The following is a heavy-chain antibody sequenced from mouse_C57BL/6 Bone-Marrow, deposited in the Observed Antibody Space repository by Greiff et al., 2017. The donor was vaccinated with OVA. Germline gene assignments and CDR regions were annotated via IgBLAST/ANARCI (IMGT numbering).Heavy chain of an antibody. V-gene: IGHV1-64*01. J-gene: IGHJ3*01. Sequence: QVQLQQPGAELVKPGASVKLSCKASGYTFTSYWMHWVKQRPGQGLEWIGMIHPNSGSTNYNEKFKSKATLTVDKSSSTSYMQLSILTSEDSAVYYCASDDGYPTWFAYWGQGTLVTVSA. D-gene: IGHD2-3*01. CDR3: ASDDGYPTWFAY. CDR2: IHPNSGST. CDR1: GYTFTSYW.